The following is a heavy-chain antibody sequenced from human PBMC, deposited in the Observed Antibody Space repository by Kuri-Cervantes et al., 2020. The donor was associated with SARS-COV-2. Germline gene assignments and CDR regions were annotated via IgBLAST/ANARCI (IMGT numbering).Heavy chain of an antibody. CDR3: TTVGTGYSYGFDYHGMDV. CDR2: IKSKTDGGTT. V-gene: IGHV3-15*07. J-gene: IGHJ6*02. CDR1: GFTSSNAW. Sequence: GGSLRLSCAASGFTSSNAWMNWVRQAPGKGLEWVGRIKSKTDGGTTDYAAPVKGRFTISRDDSKNTLYLQMNSLKTEDTAVYYCTTVGTGYSYGFDYHGMDVWGQGTTVTVSS. D-gene: IGHD5-18*01.